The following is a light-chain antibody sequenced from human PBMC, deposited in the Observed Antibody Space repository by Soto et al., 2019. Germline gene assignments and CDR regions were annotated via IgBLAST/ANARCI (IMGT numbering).Light chain of an antibody. CDR3: QQRSYWPRT. CDR1: QSVSSY. J-gene: IGKJ1*01. CDR2: DAS. V-gene: IGKV3-11*01. Sequence: EIVLTQSPATLSLSPGERATLSCRASQSVSSYLAWYQQKTGQAPRLLIYDASNRATGIPGRFSGSGSGTDFTLTISSLEPEDFAVYYCQQRSYWPRTFGQGTKVEI.